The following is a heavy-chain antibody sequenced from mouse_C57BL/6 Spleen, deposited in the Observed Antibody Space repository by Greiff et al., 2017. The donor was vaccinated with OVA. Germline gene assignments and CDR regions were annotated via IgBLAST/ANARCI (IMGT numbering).Heavy chain of an antibody. D-gene: IGHD1-1*01. CDR3: ARLGSSYVDWYFDV. V-gene: IGHV1-55*01. J-gene: IGHJ1*03. CDR2: IYPGSGST. CDR1: GYTFTSYW. Sequence: QVQLKESGAELVKPGASVKMSCKASGYTFTSYWITWVKQRPGQGLEWIGDIYPGSGSTNYNEKFKSKATLTVDTSSSTAYMQLSSLTSEDSAVYYCARLGSSYVDWYFDVRGTGTTVTVSS.